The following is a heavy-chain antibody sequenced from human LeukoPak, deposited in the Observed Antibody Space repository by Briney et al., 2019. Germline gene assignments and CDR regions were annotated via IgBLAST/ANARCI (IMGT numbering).Heavy chain of an antibody. J-gene: IGHJ4*02. CDR2: MSYDGSNK. V-gene: IGHV3-30*18. CDR3: AKDPGRSSSSRFFDY. Sequence: GGSLRLSCAASGFTFSSYGMHWVRQAPGKGLEWEAFMSYDGSNKYYADSVKGRFTISRDNSNNTLYLQMNSLRAEDTAVYYCAKDPGRSSSSRFFDYWGQGTLVTVSS. CDR1: GFTFSSYG. D-gene: IGHD6-6*01.